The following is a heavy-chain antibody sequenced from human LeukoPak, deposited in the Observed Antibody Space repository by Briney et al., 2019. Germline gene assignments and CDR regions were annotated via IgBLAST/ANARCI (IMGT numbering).Heavy chain of an antibody. Sequence: SQTLSLTCAISGDSVSSNSAAWNWIRQSPSIGLEWLGRTYYRSKWYNDYAVSVKSRITINPDTSKNQFSLQLNSVTPEDTAVYYCARAGDDSLSAFDIWGQGTMVTVSS. V-gene: IGHV6-1*01. D-gene: IGHD1-1*01. J-gene: IGHJ3*02. CDR2: TYYRSKWYN. CDR3: ARAGDDSLSAFDI. CDR1: GDSVSSNSAA.